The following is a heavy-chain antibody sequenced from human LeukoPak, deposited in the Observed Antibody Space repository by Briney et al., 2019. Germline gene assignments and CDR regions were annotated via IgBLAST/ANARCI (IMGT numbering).Heavy chain of an antibody. J-gene: IGHJ4*02. V-gene: IGHV3-23*01. D-gene: IGHD3-3*01. CDR3: AKDKVYDFWSGYPYFDY. CDR1: GFTFSSYA. Sequence: GGSLRLSCAASGFTFSSYAMSWVRQAPGKGLEWVSAISGSGGSTYYADSVKGRFTISRDNSKNMLYLQMNSLRAEDTAVYYCAKDKVYDFWSGYPYFDYWGQGTLVTVSS. CDR2: ISGSGGST.